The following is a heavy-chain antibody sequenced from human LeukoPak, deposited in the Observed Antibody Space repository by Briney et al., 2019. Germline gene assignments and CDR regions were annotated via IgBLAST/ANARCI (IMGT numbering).Heavy chain of an antibody. CDR2: MNPNSGNT. J-gene: IGHJ6*03. CDR3: ARHYVQLERQSYYMDV. CDR1: GYTFTSYD. V-gene: IGHV1-8*03. Sequence: GASVKVSCKASGYTFTSYDINWVRQATGQGLEWMGWMNPNSGNTGYAQKFQGRVTITRNTSISTAYMELSSLRSEDTAVYYCARHYVQLERQSYYMDVWGKGTTVTVSS. D-gene: IGHD1-1*01.